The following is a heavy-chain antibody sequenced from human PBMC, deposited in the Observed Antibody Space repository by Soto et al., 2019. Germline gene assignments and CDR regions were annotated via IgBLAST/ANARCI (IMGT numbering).Heavy chain of an antibody. CDR3: ARDNKQVRPVAILGASFDI. D-gene: IGHD2-2*01. J-gene: IGHJ3*02. CDR1: GFSFDHYA. V-gene: IGHV3-9*01. Sequence: EGQLVECGGGLVQPCRSLRLSCVASGFSFDHYAMHWVRQAPGKGLEWVAGITWNSGTKDYGNSVKGSFSISRDNAQNFLHLQMSSLGPEDTAFYYGARDNKQVRPVAILGASFDIWGQGTLVTVSS. CDR2: ITWNSGTK.